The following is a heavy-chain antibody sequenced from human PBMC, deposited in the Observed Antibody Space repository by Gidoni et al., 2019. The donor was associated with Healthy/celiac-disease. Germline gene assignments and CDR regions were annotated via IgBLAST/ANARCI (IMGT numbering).Heavy chain of an antibody. CDR1: GFTFSSYW. CDR2: IKQDGSEK. V-gene: IGHV3-7*01. D-gene: IGHD2-15*01. J-gene: IGHJ6*02. Sequence: EVQLVAYGGGVVQPGGSLRLTCAASGFTFSSYWLSMVRQAPGQGLEWVVNIKQDGSEKYYVDAGKGRFTISRDNAKNSLYLQMNSLRAEDTAVYYCAREYCSGGSCYADYYYGMDVWGQGTTVTVSS. CDR3: AREYCSGGSCYADYYYGMDV.